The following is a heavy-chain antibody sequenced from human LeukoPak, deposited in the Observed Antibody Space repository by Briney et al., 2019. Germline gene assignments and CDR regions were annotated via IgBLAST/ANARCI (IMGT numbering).Heavy chain of an antibody. CDR3: AKVRYFDWLLIPNAFDI. Sequence: PGGSLRLSCAVSGFTFSSYGMSWVRQAPGKGLEWVSAISGSGGSTYYADSVKGRFTISRDNSKNTLYLQMNSLRAEDTAVYYCAKVRYFDWLLIPNAFDIWGQGTMVTVSS. J-gene: IGHJ3*02. V-gene: IGHV3-23*01. CDR1: GFTFSSYG. CDR2: ISGSGGST. D-gene: IGHD3-9*01.